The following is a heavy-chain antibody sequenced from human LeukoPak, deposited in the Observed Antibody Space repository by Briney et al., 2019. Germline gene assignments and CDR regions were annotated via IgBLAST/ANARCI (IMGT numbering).Heavy chain of an antibody. CDR2: ISYDGTNK. J-gene: IGHJ4*02. Sequence: GGSLRLTCAASVFTFSSYAMDWVRQAPDKGLEWVALISYDGTNKYYADSVKGRFTISRDDSKNTLYLQMDSLRAEDTAVYYCARVQWLVWGIEYWGQGTLVTVSS. D-gene: IGHD6-19*01. CDR3: ARVQWLVWGIEY. V-gene: IGHV3-30*04. CDR1: VFTFSSYA.